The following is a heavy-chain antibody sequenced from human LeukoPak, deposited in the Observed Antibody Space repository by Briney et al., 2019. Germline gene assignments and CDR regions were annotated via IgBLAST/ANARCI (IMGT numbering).Heavy chain of an antibody. J-gene: IGHJ4*02. Sequence: ASVKVSCKASGYTFTTYDINWVRQATGQGLEWMGWMNPNSANTGYAQKFQGRVTITRNTSITTAYMELNSLRSDETAFYYCARARLVRGPVTPLYYFDYWGQGVLVTVSS. CDR1: GYTFTTYD. D-gene: IGHD2-8*02. V-gene: IGHV1-8*01. CDR2: MNPNSANT. CDR3: ARARLVRGPVTPLYYFDY.